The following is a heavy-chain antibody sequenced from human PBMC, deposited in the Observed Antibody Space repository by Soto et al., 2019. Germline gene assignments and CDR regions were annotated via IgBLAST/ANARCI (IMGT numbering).Heavy chain of an antibody. Sequence: SVKVSCKASGGTFSSYAISWVRQAPGQGLEWMGGIIPIFGTANYAQKFQGRVTITADKSTSTAYMELRSLRSDDTAVYYCARVVPGAEAWFGPWGQGTLVTVSS. V-gene: IGHV1-69*06. CDR2: IIPIFGTA. J-gene: IGHJ5*02. CDR1: GGTFSSYA. D-gene: IGHD2-2*01. CDR3: ARVVPGAEAWFGP.